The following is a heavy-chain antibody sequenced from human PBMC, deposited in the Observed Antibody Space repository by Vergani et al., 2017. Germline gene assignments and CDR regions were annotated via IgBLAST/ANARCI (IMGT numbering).Heavy chain of an antibody. CDR3: AEDSGKVAAKPTWYFDL. Sequence: QVQLQESGPGLVKPSETLSLTCTVSGGSISRYYWSWIRQPPGKGLEWIGYIYYSGSTNYNPSLKSRVTISVDTSKNQFSLKLSAVTAADTAVYYGAEDSGKVAAKPTWYFDLWGRGTLVTVSS. CDR1: GGSISRYY. V-gene: IGHV4-59*01. CDR2: IYYSGST. D-gene: IGHD2-15*01. J-gene: IGHJ2*01.